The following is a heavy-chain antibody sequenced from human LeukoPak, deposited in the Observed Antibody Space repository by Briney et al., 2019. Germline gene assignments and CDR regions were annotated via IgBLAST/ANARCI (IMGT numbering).Heavy chain of an antibody. CDR1: GFSFSDNY. J-gene: IGHJ4*02. Sequence: GGSLRLSCVAPGFSFSDNYMDWVRQAPGKGLEWVGRIRNKANSYTTDYAASVRGRFTISRDDSKNSLYLEMNSLKTEDTAVYYCAREYYCRLDYWGRGTLVTVSS. CDR3: AREYYCRLDY. D-gene: IGHD3-10*01. CDR2: IRNKANSYTT. V-gene: IGHV3-72*01.